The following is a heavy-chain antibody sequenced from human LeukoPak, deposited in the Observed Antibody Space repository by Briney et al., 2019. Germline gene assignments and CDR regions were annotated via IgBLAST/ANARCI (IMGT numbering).Heavy chain of an antibody. CDR1: GGSFSGYY. V-gene: IGHV4-34*01. CDR3: ARRGWGYYDSSGYYRFDY. J-gene: IGHJ4*02. D-gene: IGHD3-22*01. Sequence: SETLSLTCAVYGGSFSGYYWSWLRQPPGKGLEWIGEINHSGSTNYNPSLKSRVTISVDTSKNQFSLKLSSVTAADTAVYYCARRGWGYYDSSGYYRFDYWGQGTLVTVSS. CDR2: INHSGST.